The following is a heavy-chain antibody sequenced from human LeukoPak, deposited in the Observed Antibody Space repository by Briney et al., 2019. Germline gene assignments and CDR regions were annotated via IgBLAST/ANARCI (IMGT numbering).Heavy chain of an antibody. J-gene: IGHJ4*02. CDR3: VRHGDYYFDY. CDR1: GGSFGGYF. Sequence: SETLSLTCSAYGGSFGGYFWSWIRQPPGEGLEWIGEVNHSGSTNYNPSLKSRVSTSADKSKNQFSLELSSVTAADTAVYYCVRHGDYYFDYWGQGTLVTVSS. D-gene: IGHD3-10*01. CDR2: VNHSGST. V-gene: IGHV4-34*01.